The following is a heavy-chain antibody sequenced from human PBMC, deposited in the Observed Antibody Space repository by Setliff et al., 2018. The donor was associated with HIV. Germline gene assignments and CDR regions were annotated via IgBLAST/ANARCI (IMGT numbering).Heavy chain of an antibody. CDR1: GYTFTSYY. CDR2: INPSGGST. Sequence: ASVKVSCKASGYTFTSYYMHWVRQAPGQGLEWMGIINPSGGSTSYAQKFQGRVTITADESTSTAYMELSSLRSEDTAVYYCAKGGYYDSTGYYYYYLYYLDEWGKGTTVTSP. D-gene: IGHD3-22*01. J-gene: IGHJ6*03. CDR3: AKGGYYDSTGYYYYYLYYLDE. V-gene: IGHV1-46*01.